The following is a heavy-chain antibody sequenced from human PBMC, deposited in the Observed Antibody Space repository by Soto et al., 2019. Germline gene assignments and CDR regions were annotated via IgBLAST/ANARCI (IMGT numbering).Heavy chain of an antibody. J-gene: IGHJ4*02. D-gene: IGHD1-1*01. V-gene: IGHV1-3*01. Sequence: ASVKVSCKASGYTFTSYAMHWVRQAPGQRLEWMGWINAGNGNTKYSQKFQGRVTITRDTSASTAYMELSSLRSEDTAVYYCARDRHGTASRYFDYWGQGTLVTVSS. CDR3: ARDRHGTASRYFDY. CDR1: GYTFTSYA. CDR2: INAGNGNT.